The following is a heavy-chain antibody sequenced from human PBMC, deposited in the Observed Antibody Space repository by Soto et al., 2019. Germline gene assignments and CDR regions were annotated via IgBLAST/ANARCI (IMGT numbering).Heavy chain of an antibody. V-gene: IGHV2-5*02. J-gene: IGHJ6*02. Sequence: QITLKESGPPLVKPTQTLTLTCTFSGFSLNTGGLGVGWIRQPPGKALEWLALIYWDGDKRYSPPLKSRLSITKDTPNNQVALTVTSKDPVDTSPSYSAHSGCSGDCLASYSSLYCYGSDLWGQGTTVTVSS. CDR3: AHSGCSGDCLASYSSLYCYGSDL. D-gene: IGHD2-21*02. CDR1: GFSLNTGGLG. CDR2: IYWDGDK.